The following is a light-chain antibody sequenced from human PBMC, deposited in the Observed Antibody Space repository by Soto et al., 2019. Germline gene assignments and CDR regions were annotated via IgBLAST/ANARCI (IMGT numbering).Light chain of an antibody. V-gene: IGKV1-27*01. J-gene: IGKJ1*01. Sequence: DIQMTQSPSSLSASVRDKVTITCRASQGISNYLAWYQQKPGNVPKLLIYAASTLQSGVPSRFSGSGSGTDFTLTISSLQPEDVATYYCQKYDSAPWTFGQGTKVEIK. CDR3: QKYDSAPWT. CDR1: QGISNY. CDR2: AAS.